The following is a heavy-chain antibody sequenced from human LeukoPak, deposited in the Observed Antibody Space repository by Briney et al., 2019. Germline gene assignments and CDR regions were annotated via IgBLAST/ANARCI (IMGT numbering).Heavy chain of an antibody. V-gene: IGHV4-4*07. CDR3: AREGYYYDSGGYYSSVYFDY. CDR1: GGSISSYY. J-gene: IGHJ4*02. Sequence: PSETLSLTCTVSGGSISSYYWSWIRQPAGKGLEWIGRIYTSGSTNYNPSLKSRVTMSVDTSKNQFSLKLSSVTAADTAVYYCAREGYYYDSGGYYSSVYFDYWGQGTLVTVSS. CDR2: IYTSGST. D-gene: IGHD3-22*01.